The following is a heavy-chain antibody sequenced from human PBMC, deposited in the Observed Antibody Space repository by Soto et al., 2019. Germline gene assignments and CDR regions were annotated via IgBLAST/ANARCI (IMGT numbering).Heavy chain of an antibody. D-gene: IGHD2-8*01. CDR2: ISGSADST. Sequence: EVQLLESGGGCIHPGGKLRLSCAASGFSFSSFAMNWVRQAPGKGLEWVSIISGSADSTFYADSVKGRFTISRDNSKSTLYLQINSLRAEDTAVYYCAKTRGAMIYAISVYGLDVWGQGTTVTVSS. CDR3: AKTRGAMIYAISVYGLDV. CDR1: GFSFSSFA. V-gene: IGHV3-23*01. J-gene: IGHJ6*02.